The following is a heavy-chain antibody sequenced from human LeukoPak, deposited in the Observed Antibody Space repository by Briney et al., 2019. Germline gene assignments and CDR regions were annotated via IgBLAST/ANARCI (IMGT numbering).Heavy chain of an antibody. CDR3: ARDGSVSQGIAARRSSTNWFDP. V-gene: IGHV1-69*13. J-gene: IGHJ5*02. D-gene: IGHD6-6*01. Sequence: TSVKVSCKASGGTFSSYAISWVRQAPGQRLEWMGGIIPIFGTANYAQKFQGRVTITADESTSTAYMELSSLRSEDTAVYYCARDGSVSQGIAARRSSTNWFDPWGQGTLVTVSS. CDR1: GGTFSSYA. CDR2: IIPIFGTA.